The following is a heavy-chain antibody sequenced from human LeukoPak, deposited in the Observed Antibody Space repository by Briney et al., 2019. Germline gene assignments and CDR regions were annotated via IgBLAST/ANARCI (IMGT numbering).Heavy chain of an antibody. Sequence: SETLSLTCAVSGGSISSGGYSWSWIRQPPGKGLEWIGYIYHSGSTYYNPSLKSRVTISVGRSKNQFSLKLSSVTAADTAVYYCARGSIAPIGPGDFWGQGTLVTVSS. V-gene: IGHV4-30-2*01. D-gene: IGHD6-13*01. CDR2: IYHSGST. CDR3: ARGSIAPIGPGDF. CDR1: GGSISSGGYS. J-gene: IGHJ4*02.